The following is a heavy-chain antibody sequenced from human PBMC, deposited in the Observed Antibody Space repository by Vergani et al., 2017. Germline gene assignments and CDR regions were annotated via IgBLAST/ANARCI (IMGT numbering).Heavy chain of an antibody. CDR1: GFTFSSYA. D-gene: IGHD5-12*01. V-gene: IGHV3-64D*06. CDR3: VKEDDIVATSGNYFDY. Sequence: EVQLVESGGGLVQPGGSLRLSCSASGFTFSSYAMHWVRQAPGKGLEYVSAISSNGGSTYYADSVKGRFTISRDNSKNTLYLQMSSLRAEDTAVYYCVKEDDIVATSGNYFDYWGQGTLVTVSS. CDR2: ISSNGGST. J-gene: IGHJ4*02.